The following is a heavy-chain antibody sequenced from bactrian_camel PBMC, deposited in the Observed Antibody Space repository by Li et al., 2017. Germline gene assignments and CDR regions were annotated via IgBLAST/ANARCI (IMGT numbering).Heavy chain of an antibody. CDR2: IVFRGTQT. Sequence: HVQLVESGGGSVQAGGSLRLSCVVSGYSYGTVCMGWFRQAPGKEREGVAGIVFRGTQTYYSDSAKGRFTISRDNTKNTVYLQMNSLKSEDTALYYCVKDSNTGMDFWGGGTQVTVS. CDR1: GYSYGTVC. J-gene: IGHJ7*01. V-gene: IGHV3S1*01.